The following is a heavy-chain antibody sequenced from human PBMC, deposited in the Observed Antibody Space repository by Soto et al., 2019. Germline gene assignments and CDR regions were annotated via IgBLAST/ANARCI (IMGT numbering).Heavy chain of an antibody. V-gene: IGHV3-33*01. CDR1: GFTFSSYG. J-gene: IGHJ6*02. CDR2: IRYDGSNK. Sequence: PGGSLRLSCAASGFTFSSYGMHWVRQAPGKGLEWVAVIRYDGSNKYYADSVKGRFTISRDNSKNTLYLQMNSLRAEDTAVYYCARGEGFGESYGMDVWGQGTTVTVSS. D-gene: IGHD3-10*01. CDR3: ARGEGFGESYGMDV.